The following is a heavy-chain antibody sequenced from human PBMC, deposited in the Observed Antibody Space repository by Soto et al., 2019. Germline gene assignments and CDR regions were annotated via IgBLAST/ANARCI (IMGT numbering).Heavy chain of an antibody. CDR2: IIPILGIA. D-gene: IGHD4-17*01. V-gene: IGHV1-69*04. CDR3: ARDYYGDYYYYGMDV. Sequence: ASVKVSCKASGGTFSSYTISWVRQAPGQGLEWMGRIIPILGIANYAQKFQGRVTITADKSTSTAYMELSSLRSEDTAVYYCARDYYGDYYYYGMDVWGQGTTVTVFS. J-gene: IGHJ6*02. CDR1: GGTFSSYT.